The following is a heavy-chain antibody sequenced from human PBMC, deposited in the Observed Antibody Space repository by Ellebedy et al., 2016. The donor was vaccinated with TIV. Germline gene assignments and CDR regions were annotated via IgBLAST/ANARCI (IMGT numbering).Heavy chain of an antibody. V-gene: IGHV3-23*01. CDR2: ISCSGGST. Sequence: GESLKISCAASGFTFSSYAMSWVRQAPGKGLEWVSSISCSGGSTYYADSVKGRFTISRDNSKNTLYLQMNSLRAEDTAVYYCAKDYSGLRGLDVWGQGTTVTVSS. D-gene: IGHD1-26*01. CDR1: GFTFSSYA. J-gene: IGHJ6*02. CDR3: AKDYSGLRGLDV.